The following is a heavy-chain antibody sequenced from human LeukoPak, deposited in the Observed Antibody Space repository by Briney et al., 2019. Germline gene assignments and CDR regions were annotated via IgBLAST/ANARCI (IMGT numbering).Heavy chain of an antibody. CDR1: GFTFSSYW. CDR3: AENYYDSRGYFGY. D-gene: IGHD3-22*01. J-gene: IGHJ4*02. CDR2: INNDGSST. Sequence: GGSLRLSCAASGFTFSSYWMHWVRQAPGKGLVWVSRINNDGSSTSYADSVKGRFTISRDNAKNTLYLQTNSLRAEDTAVYYCAENYYDSRGYFGYWGRGTLVTVSS. V-gene: IGHV3-74*01.